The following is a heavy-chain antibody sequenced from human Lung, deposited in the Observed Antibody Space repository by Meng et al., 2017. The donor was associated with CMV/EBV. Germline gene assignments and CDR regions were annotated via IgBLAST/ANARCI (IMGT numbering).Heavy chain of an antibody. CDR1: GYTFTSYD. J-gene: IGHJ4*02. CDR2: MNPNSGNT. V-gene: IGHV1-8*01. CDR3: ARGNIVGATLDY. D-gene: IGHD1-26*01. Sequence: SVXVSXKASGYTFTSYDINWVRQATGQGLEWMGWMNPNSGNTGYAQKFQGRVTMTRNTSISTAYMELSSLRSEDTAVYYCARGNIVGATLDYWGQGTLVTVSS.